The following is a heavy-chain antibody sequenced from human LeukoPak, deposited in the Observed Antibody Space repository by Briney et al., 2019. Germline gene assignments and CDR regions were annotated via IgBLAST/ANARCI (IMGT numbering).Heavy chain of an antibody. CDR2: INHSGST. V-gene: IGHV4-34*01. CDR1: GGSFSGYY. Sequence: PSETLSLTCAVYGGSFSGYYWSWIRQPPGKGLEWIGEINHSGSTNYNPSLKSRVTISVDTSKNQFSLKLSSVTAADTAVYYCARDRITIFGVVISPPTYYYGMDVWGQGTTVTVSS. D-gene: IGHD3-3*01. CDR3: ARDRITIFGVVISPPTYYYGMDV. J-gene: IGHJ6*02.